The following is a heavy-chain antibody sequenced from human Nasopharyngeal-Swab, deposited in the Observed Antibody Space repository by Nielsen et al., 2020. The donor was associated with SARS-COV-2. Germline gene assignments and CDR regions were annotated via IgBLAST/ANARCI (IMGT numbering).Heavy chain of an antibody. J-gene: IGHJ4*02. V-gene: IGHV3-49*04. CDR3: TRADFWSGYCDY. CDR2: IRSKAYGGTT. CDR1: GFIFSSYA. D-gene: IGHD3-3*01. Sequence: GESLKISCAASGFIFSSYAMSWVRQAPGKGLEWVGFIRSKAYGGTTEYAASVKGRFTISRDDSKSIAYLQMNSLKTEDTAVYYCTRADFWSGYCDYWGQGTLVTVSS.